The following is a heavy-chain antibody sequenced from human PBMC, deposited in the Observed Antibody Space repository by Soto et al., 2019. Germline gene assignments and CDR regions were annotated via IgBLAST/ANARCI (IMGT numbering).Heavy chain of an antibody. Sequence: SETLSLTCAASGGYISSGDYYWSLIHQPPGKGLEWIGYVYYSGSTYYNPSLKSRVTISVETSKNQFSLKLSSVNAADTAVYYCARARGDSSNLDYWGQGTLVTVSS. J-gene: IGHJ4*02. CDR2: VYYSGST. V-gene: IGHV4-30-4*01. CDR1: GGYISSGDYY. CDR3: ARARGDSSNLDY. D-gene: IGHD2-2*01.